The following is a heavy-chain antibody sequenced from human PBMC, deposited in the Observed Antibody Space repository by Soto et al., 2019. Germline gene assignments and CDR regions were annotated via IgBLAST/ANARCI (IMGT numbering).Heavy chain of an antibody. Sequence: SETLSLTCTVSGGSISSGDYYWSWIRQPPGKGLEWIGYIFYSGSTYYNPSLKSRVTISVDTSKNQFSLKLSSVTAADTAVYYCARGHVDIVATIYDYWGQGTLVTVSS. CDR1: GGSISSGDYY. J-gene: IGHJ4*02. CDR2: IFYSGST. D-gene: IGHD5-12*01. V-gene: IGHV4-30-4*01. CDR3: ARGHVDIVATIYDY.